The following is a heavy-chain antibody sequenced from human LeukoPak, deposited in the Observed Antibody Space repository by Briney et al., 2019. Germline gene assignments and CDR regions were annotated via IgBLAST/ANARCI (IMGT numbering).Heavy chain of an antibody. V-gene: IGHV3-23*01. CDR1: GFTFSSYA. Sequence: GGSLRLSCAASGFTFSSYAMSWVRQAPGKGLEWVSAISGSGGSTYYADSVKGRFTISRDNSKNTLYLQMNSLRVEDTAVYYCAKAGPLGYCSSTSCHLGFDYWGQGTLVTVSS. CDR3: AKAGPLGYCSSTSCHLGFDY. CDR2: ISGSGGST. J-gene: IGHJ4*02. D-gene: IGHD2-2*01.